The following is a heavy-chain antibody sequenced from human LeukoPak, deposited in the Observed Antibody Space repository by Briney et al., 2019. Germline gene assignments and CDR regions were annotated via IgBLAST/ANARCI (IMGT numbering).Heavy chain of an antibody. D-gene: IGHD5-12*01. CDR3: ARSVSAYAGRGWFDP. V-gene: IGHV4-59*12. CDR2: IYYSGST. J-gene: IGHJ5*02. CDR1: GGSISSYY. Sequence: SETLSLTCTVPGGSISSYYWSWIRQPPGKGLEWIGYIYYSGSTNYNPSLKSRVTMSVDTSKNQFSLNLTSVTAADTAVFYCARSVSAYAGRGWFDPWGQGTLVTVSP.